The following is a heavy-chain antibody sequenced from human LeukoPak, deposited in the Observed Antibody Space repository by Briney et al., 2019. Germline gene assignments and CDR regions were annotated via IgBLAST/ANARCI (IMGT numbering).Heavy chain of an antibody. D-gene: IGHD3-16*01. J-gene: IGHJ4*02. V-gene: IGHV4-59*13. CDR1: GGSITNYY. CDR3: ARGFGAVNRGPSFDY. Sequence: MTSETLSLTCTVSGGSITNYYWSWIRQPPGKGLEWIGSIHYSGSTNYNPSLKSRVTISVDTSRNQFSLKLTSMTAADTAVYYCARGFGAVNRGPSFDYWGQGTLVTVSS. CDR2: IHYSGST.